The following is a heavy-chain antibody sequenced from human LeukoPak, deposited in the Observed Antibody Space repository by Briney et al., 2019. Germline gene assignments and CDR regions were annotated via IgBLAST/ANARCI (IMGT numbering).Heavy chain of an antibody. J-gene: IGHJ3*02. V-gene: IGHV3-23*01. CDR1: GGTFSSYA. D-gene: IGHD3-22*01. CDR2: ISGSGGST. CDR3: AVIPNAFDI. Sequence: ASVKVSCKASGGTFSSYAMSWVRQAPGKGLEWVSAISGSGGSTYYADSVKGRFTVSRDNSKNTLYLQMNSLRAEDTAVYYCAVIPNAFDIWGQGTMVTVSS.